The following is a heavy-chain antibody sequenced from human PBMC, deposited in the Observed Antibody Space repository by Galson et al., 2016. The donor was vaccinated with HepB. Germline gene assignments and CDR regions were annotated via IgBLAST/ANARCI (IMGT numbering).Heavy chain of an antibody. CDR2: IGYSAAHT. D-gene: IGHD2-15*01. V-gene: IGHV3-13*01. CDR1: VFTFSAYA. J-gene: IGHJ2*01. CDR3: ARELQDAVPFAWYLDL. Sequence: SLRLSCAASVFTFSAYAMSWVRQAPGKGLEWVAGIGYSAAHTYYADSVEGRFTISRENAKNSLYLQMNYLRAEDTALYYCARELQDAVPFAWYLDLWGRGTLVTVSS.